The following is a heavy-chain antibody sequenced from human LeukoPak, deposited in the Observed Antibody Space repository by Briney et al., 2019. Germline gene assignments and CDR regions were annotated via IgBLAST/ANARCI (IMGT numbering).Heavy chain of an antibody. D-gene: IGHD6-13*01. V-gene: IGHV1-2*02. CDR1: GYTFTSYD. J-gene: IGHJ4*02. Sequence: ASVKVSCKASGYTFTSYDINWVRQAPGQGLEWMGWINPNSGGTNYAQKFQGRVTMTRDTSISTAYMELSRLRSDGTAVYYCARDLYRIAAAGTGYWGQGTLVTVSS. CDR2: INPNSGGT. CDR3: ARDLYRIAAAGTGY.